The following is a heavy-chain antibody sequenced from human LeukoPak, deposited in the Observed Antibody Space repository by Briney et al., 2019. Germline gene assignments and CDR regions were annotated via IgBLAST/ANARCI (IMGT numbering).Heavy chain of an antibody. Sequence: GSLKVSCKASGYTFTGYYIHWVRQAPGQGLEWMGWINPNSGDTNYAQKFQGRVTMTRDTSINTAYMELSRLRSDDTAVYYCARDIGSGSYYWGQGTLVTVSS. J-gene: IGHJ4*02. D-gene: IGHD3-10*01. CDR1: GYTFTGYY. V-gene: IGHV1-2*02. CDR2: INPNSGDT. CDR3: ARDIGSGSYY.